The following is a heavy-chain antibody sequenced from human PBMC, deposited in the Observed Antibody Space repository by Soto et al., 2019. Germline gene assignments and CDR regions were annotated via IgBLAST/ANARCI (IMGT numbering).Heavy chain of an antibody. D-gene: IGHD3-3*01. CDR1: GGTFSSYA. J-gene: IGHJ6*02. CDR3: ARGSRFLEWLTPFSYYYYGMDV. Sequence: QVQLVQSGAEVKKPGSSVKVSCKASGGTFSSYAISWVRQAPGQGLEWVGGIIPIFGTANYAQKFQGRVTITADKSTSTAYMELSSLRSEDTAVYYCARGSRFLEWLTPFSYYYYGMDVWGQGTTVTVSS. CDR2: IIPIFGTA. V-gene: IGHV1-69*06.